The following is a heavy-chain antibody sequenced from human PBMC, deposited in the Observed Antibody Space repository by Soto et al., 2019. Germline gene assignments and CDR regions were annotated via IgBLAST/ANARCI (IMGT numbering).Heavy chain of an antibody. D-gene: IGHD3-10*01. Sequence: PGESLKISCAASGFTFIGSAMHWVLQASWKGLEWVGRIRSRANSYATAYAASVKGRFTISRDDSKNTAYLQMNSLKTEDTAVYYCTREAPPTYYYGSGSYVLYYYYGMEVWGQGTTVTVSS. V-gene: IGHV3-73*01. CDR1: GFTFIGSA. CDR3: TREAPPTYYYGSGSYVLYYYYGMEV. J-gene: IGHJ6*02. CDR2: IRSRANSYAT.